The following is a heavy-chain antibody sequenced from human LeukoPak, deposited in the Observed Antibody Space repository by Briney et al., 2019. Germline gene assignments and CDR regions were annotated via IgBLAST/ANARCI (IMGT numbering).Heavy chain of an antibody. V-gene: IGHV4-59*12. CDR3: AREGLVGAWTLDP. CDR2: IYYSGST. D-gene: IGHD1-26*01. J-gene: IGHJ5*02. CDR1: GDSITSFY. Sequence: SETLSLTCPVYGDSITSFYWSWIRQSPGKGLEWIGYIYYSGSTNYNPSLKSRVTISIDTSKSQFSLKLSSVTAADTAVYYCAREGLVGAWTLDPWGPGTLVNVSS.